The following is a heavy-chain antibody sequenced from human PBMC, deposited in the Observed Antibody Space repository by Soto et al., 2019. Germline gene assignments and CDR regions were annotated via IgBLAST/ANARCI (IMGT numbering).Heavy chain of an antibody. J-gene: IGHJ4*02. D-gene: IGHD3-10*01. CDR3: AKDRTINYGSGRCFDY. V-gene: IGHV3-23*01. Sequence: GGSLRLSCSGSGFIFSNYALSWVRLAPGKGLEWVSVISGSCDSSSYADSVKGRFTVSRDNSNNTLYLQMNSLRAEDTAVYYCAKDRTINYGSGRCFDYWGQGSLVTVSS. CDR2: ISGSCDSS. CDR1: GFIFSNYA.